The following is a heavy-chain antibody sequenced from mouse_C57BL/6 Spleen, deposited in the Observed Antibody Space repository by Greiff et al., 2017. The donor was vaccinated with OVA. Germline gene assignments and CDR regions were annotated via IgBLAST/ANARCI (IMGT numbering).Heavy chain of an antibody. D-gene: IGHD1-1*01. V-gene: IGHV1-81*01. CDR3: ARGYYGSNLYYFDY. Sequence: VKLVESGAELARPGASVKLSCKASGYTFTSYGISWVKQRTGQGLEWIGEIYPRSGNTYYNEKFKGKATLTADKSSSTAYMELRSLTSEDSAVYFCARGYYGSNLYYFDYWGQGTTLTVSS. CDR2: IYPRSGNT. CDR1: GYTFTSYG. J-gene: IGHJ2*01.